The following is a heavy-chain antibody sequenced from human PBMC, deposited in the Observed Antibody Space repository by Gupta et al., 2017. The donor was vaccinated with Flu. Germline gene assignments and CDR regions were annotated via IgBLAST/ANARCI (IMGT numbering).Heavy chain of an antibody. CDR2: IYFDWST. CDR3: TRLATRGAYYFDF. V-gene: IGHV4-39*01. D-gene: IGHD6-6*01. J-gene: IGHJ4*02. Sequence: GLEWIGSIYFDWSTYYNPSLKSRLTMSVDTSKNQFSLKLNSVTAADTAVYYCTRLATRGAYYFDFWGQGSLVTVSS.